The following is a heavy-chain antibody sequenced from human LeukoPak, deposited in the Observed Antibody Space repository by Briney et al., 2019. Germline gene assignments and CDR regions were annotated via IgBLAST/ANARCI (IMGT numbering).Heavy chain of an antibody. CDR1: GGSFSGYY. V-gene: IGHV4-34*01. J-gene: IGHJ4*02. CDR3: ARGKRRRLSGYYDSSGYYYGY. D-gene: IGHD3-22*01. Sequence: SETLSLTCAVYGGSFSGYYWSWIRQPPGKGLEWIGEINHSGSTNYNPSLKSRVTISVDTSKNQFSLKLSSVTAADTAVYYCARGKRRRLSGYYDSSGYYYGYWGQGTLVTVSS. CDR2: INHSGST.